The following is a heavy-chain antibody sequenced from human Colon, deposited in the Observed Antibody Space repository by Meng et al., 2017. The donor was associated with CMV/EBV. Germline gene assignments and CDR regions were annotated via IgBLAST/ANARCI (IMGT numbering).Heavy chain of an antibody. Sequence: SVKVSCKASGGTFNSHTISWVRQAPGQGLEWMGRLVPTIGIATYAQKFQARVTITADRSTSTAYMELSSLSSEDPAVYYCSRAGGGTWGSGEDWGQGTLVTVSS. CDR2: LVPTIGIA. D-gene: IGHD7-27*01. J-gene: IGHJ4*02. CDR3: SRAGGGTWGSGED. V-gene: IGHV1-69*02. CDR1: GGTFNSHT.